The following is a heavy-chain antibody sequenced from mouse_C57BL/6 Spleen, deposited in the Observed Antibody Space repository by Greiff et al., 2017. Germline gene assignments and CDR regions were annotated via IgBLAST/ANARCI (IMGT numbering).Heavy chain of an antibody. D-gene: IGHD2-12*01. CDR1: GYSFTDYN. V-gene: IGHV1-39*01. Sequence: EVKLVESGPELVKPGASVKISCKASGYSFTDYNMNWVKQSNGKGLEWIGVINPNYGTTSYKQKFKGKATLTVDQSSSPAYMQLNSLTSEYSAVYYCASCSYYNAMGDWGQGTSVTASS. CDR3: ASCSYYNAMGD. J-gene: IGHJ4*01. CDR2: INPNYGTT.